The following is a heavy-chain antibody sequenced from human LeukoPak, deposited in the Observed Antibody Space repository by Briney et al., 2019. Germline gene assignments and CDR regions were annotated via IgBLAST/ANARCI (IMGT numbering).Heavy chain of an antibody. CDR2: ISSSGSTI. V-gene: IGHV3-11*01. CDR3: AREPRAPRLYYYYGMDV. Sequence: GGSLRLSCVASGFTFSDYYMSWIRQAPGKGLEWVSYISSSGSTIYYADSVKGRLTISRDNAKNSLYLQMNSLRAEDTAVYYCAREPRAPRLYYYYGMDVWGQGTTVTVSS. CDR1: GFTFSDYY. J-gene: IGHJ6*02.